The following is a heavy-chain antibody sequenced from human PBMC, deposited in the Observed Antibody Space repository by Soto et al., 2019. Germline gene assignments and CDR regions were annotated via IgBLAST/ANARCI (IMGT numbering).Heavy chain of an antibody. CDR3: ARDRGSGYSSGWSDY. D-gene: IGHD6-19*01. Sequence: EVQLVESGGGLVKPGGSLRLSCAASGFTFSSYNMNWVRQAPGKGLEWVSSISSSGSTIYYADSVKGRFTISRDNAKNSLYLQMNSLRAEDTAVYYCARDRGSGYSSGWSDYWGQGTLVTVSS. J-gene: IGHJ4*02. CDR2: ISSSGSTI. V-gene: IGHV3-21*04. CDR1: GFTFSSYN.